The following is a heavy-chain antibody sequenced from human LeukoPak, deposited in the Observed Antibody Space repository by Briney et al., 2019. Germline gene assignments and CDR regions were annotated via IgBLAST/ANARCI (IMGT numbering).Heavy chain of an antibody. Sequence: ASVKVSCKVSGYTLTELSMHWVRQAPGKGLEWMGGFDPEDGETIYAQKFQGRVTMTEDTSTDTAYVELSSLRSEDTAVYYCATGPIYSGYDFDYWGQGTLVTVSS. D-gene: IGHD5-12*01. CDR3: ATGPIYSGYDFDY. CDR2: FDPEDGET. CDR1: GYTLTELS. V-gene: IGHV1-24*01. J-gene: IGHJ4*02.